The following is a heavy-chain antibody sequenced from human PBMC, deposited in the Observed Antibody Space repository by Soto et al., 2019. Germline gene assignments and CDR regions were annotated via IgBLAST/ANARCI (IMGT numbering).Heavy chain of an antibody. Sequence: ASVKVSCKASGYTFTSYDINWVRQATGQGLEWMGWMNPNSGNTGYAQKFQGRVTMTRNTSISTAYMELSSLRSEDTAVYYCALDSSHVGSDAFDIWGQGTMVTVSS. J-gene: IGHJ3*02. CDR1: GYTFTSYD. CDR2: MNPNSGNT. D-gene: IGHD6-13*01. CDR3: ALDSSHVGSDAFDI. V-gene: IGHV1-8*01.